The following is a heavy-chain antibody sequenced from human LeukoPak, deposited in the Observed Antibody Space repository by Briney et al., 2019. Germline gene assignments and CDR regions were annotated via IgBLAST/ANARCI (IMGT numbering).Heavy chain of an antibody. Sequence: SVKVSCKASGGTFSSYAISWVRQAPGQGLEWMGRIIPILGIANYARKFQGRVTITADKSTSTAYMELSSLRSEDTAVYYCARVMTVTTFNYYYGMDVWGQGTTVTVSS. D-gene: IGHD4-17*01. V-gene: IGHV1-69*04. J-gene: IGHJ6*02. CDR2: IIPILGIA. CDR3: ARVMTVTTFNYYYGMDV. CDR1: GGTFSSYA.